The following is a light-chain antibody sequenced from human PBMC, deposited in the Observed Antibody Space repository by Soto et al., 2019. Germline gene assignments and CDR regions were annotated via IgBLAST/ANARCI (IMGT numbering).Light chain of an antibody. V-gene: IGKV1-17*03. CDR1: HDISNY. CDR2: PAS. J-gene: IGKJ4*01. CDR3: LQLKSYPLT. Sequence: DIQMTQSPSAMSASVGDRVTIACRASHDISNYLAWFQQKPGKVPERLIYPASSLQSGVPSRFSGSGSGTEFTLTISSLQPEDFATYYCLQLKSYPLTVGGGTKVDIK.